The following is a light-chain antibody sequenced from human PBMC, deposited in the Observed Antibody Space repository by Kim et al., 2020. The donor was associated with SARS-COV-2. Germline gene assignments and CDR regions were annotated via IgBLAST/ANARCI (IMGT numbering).Light chain of an antibody. Sequence: SPGEGAALSCRASQSVNTNLAWYQQKPGQAPRLLLYGASTRATGIPARFVGSGSGTEFTLTISSMQSEDFAVYYCQQYNNWPPVTFGQGTKVDIK. J-gene: IGKJ1*01. CDR2: GAS. CDR1: QSVNTN. V-gene: IGKV3-15*01. CDR3: QQYNNWPPVT.